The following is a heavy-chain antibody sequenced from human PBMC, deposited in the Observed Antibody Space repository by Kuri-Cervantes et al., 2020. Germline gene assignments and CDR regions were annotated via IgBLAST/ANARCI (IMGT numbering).Heavy chain of an antibody. V-gene: IGHV1-8*01. D-gene: IGHD2-2*01. CDR1: GYTFTSHD. CDR2: VNTNSGNT. CDR3: AYIAGAETCSSTSGPFDY. J-gene: IGHJ4*02. Sequence: ASVKVSCKASGYTFTSHDINWVRQATGQGLEWMGWVNTNSGNTGYAQKFQGRVTMTRNTSISTAYMELSSLRSEDTAVYYFAYIAGAETCSSTSGPFDYWGQGTLVTVSS.